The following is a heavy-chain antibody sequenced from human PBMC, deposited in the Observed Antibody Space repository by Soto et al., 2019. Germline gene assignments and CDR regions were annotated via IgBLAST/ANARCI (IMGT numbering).Heavy chain of an antibody. CDR3: ARELLNWNDPRRWFDP. Sequence: PGGSLRLSCAASGFNLRSYAVHWVRQAPGKGLEWVAGMSYDGSNQYYADSVKGRFTISRDNSKNTLYLQMNSLRAEDTAVYYCARELLNWNDPRRWFDPWGQGTLVTVSS. J-gene: IGHJ5*02. D-gene: IGHD1-1*01. V-gene: IGHV3-30-3*01. CDR1: GFNLRSYA. CDR2: MSYDGSNQ.